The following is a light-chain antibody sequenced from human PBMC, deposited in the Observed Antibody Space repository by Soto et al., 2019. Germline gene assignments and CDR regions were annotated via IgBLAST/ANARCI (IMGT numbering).Light chain of an antibody. CDR2: EVS. CDR3: SSYAGSNILV. CDR1: SSDVGGYDY. V-gene: IGLV2-8*01. J-gene: IGLJ2*01. Sequence: QSALTQPPSESGCPGQSVTISCTGTSSDVGGYDYVSWYQQHPGKAPKLMIYEVSKRPSGVPDRFSGSKSGNTASLTVSGLQAEDEADYYCSSYAGSNILVFGGGTKLTVL.